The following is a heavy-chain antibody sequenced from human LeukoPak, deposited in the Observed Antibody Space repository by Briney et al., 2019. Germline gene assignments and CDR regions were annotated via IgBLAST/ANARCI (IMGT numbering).Heavy chain of an antibody. Sequence: PGGSLRLSCAASGFSFRSYAVSWVRQAPGKGLERVSAISGSGTNTYYADSVKGRFTISRDNSKNTLYLQMNSLRAEDTAVYYCAKSGYNRFDYWGQGTLVTVSS. V-gene: IGHV3-23*01. D-gene: IGHD5-24*01. CDR2: ISGSGTNT. J-gene: IGHJ4*02. CDR3: AKSGYNRFDY. CDR1: GFSFRSYA.